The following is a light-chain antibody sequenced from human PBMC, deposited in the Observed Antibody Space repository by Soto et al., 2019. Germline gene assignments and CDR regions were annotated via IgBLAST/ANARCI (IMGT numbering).Light chain of an antibody. CDR2: AAS. CDR1: QSISSY. J-gene: IGKJ2*02. CDR3: QQSYSTPPWT. Sequence: DIQMTQSPSSLSASVGDRVTITCRASQSISSYLNWYQQKPGKAPKLLIYAASSLQSAVPSRFSGSGSGTDFTLTISSLQPEDFATYYCQQSYSTPPWTFGQGTKLEIK. V-gene: IGKV1-39*01.